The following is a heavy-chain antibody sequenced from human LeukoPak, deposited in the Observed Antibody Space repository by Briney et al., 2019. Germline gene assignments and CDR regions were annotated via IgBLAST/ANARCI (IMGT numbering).Heavy chain of an antibody. CDR3: ARGGPFCCTTSCYLGRFYYFYMDV. J-gene: IGHJ6*03. Sequence: PSETLSLTCAVYGESFSGYYWSWIRQAPGKGLEWIGEINHSGSTNYNPSLKSRVTISVDTSKNQFSLKLNSVTAADTAVYYCARGGPFCCTTSCYLGRFYYFYMDVWGKGTTVTVSS. V-gene: IGHV4-34*01. CDR2: INHSGST. D-gene: IGHD2-2*01. CDR1: GESFSGYY.